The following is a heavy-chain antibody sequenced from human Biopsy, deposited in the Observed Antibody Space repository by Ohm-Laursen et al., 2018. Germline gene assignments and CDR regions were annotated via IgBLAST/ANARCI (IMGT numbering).Heavy chain of an antibody. CDR2: IYITGET. J-gene: IGHJ5*02. V-gene: IGHV4-4*07. Sequence: SETLSLTCTVSGGYISHYYWTWIRQPAGQGLEWIGRIYITGETDYNPSLKIRVTMSVDSSKKQFSLKLKSVTAADTAIYYCARAPPLIRGVVESWFDPWGQGTLVTVSS. CDR1: GGYISHYY. D-gene: IGHD3-10*01. CDR3: ARAPPLIRGVVESWFDP.